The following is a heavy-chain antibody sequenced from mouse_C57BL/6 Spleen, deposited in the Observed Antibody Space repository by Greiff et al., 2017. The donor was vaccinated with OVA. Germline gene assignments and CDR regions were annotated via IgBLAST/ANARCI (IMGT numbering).Heavy chain of an antibody. CDR3: ARHYGYDLYYFDY. D-gene: IGHD2-2*01. CDR1: GYTFTDYY. Sequence: VQLQQSGPELVQPGASVKISCKASGYTFTDYYMNWVKQSHGKSLEWIGDINPNNGGTSYNQKFKGKATLTVDKSSSTAYMELRSLTSEDSAVYYCARHYGYDLYYFDYWGQGTTLTVSS. CDR2: INPNNGGT. V-gene: IGHV1-26*01. J-gene: IGHJ2*01.